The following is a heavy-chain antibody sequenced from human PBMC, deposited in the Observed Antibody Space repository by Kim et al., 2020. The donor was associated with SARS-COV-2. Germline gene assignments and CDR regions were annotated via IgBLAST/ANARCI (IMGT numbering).Heavy chain of an antibody. J-gene: IGHJ6*02. Sequence: GGSLRLSCAASGFTFSSYWMHWVRQAPGKGLVWVSRINSDGSSTSYADSVKGRFTISRDNAKNTLYLQMNSLRSEDTAVYYCARQPTGYSYGYYYYGMDVWGQGTTVTVSS. CDR3: ARQPTGYSYGYYYYGMDV. CDR2: INSDGSST. CDR1: GFTFSSYW. V-gene: IGHV3-74*01. D-gene: IGHD5-18*01.